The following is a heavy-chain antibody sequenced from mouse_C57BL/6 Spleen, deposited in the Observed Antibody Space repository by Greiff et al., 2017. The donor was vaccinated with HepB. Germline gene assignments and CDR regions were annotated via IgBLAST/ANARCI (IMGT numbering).Heavy chain of an antibody. CDR3: ARVRDGLWYFDV. CDR2: INPGSGST. Sequence: QVQLQQSGAELVRPGTSVKVSCKASGYAFTNYLIEWVKQRPGQGLEWIGVINPGSGSTNYNEKFKGTATLPADKASSTAYMQFSSLTSEDSAVYFCARVRDGLWYFDVWGTGTTVTVSS. D-gene: IGHD2-3*01. CDR1: GYAFTNYL. V-gene: IGHV1-54*01. J-gene: IGHJ1*03.